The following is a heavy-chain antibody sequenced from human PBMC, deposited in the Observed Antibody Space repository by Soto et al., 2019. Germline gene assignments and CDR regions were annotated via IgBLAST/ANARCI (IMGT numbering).Heavy chain of an antibody. CDR2: IGIVGDT. D-gene: IGHD3-10*01. CDR3: ARVSTAGGDYGMDV. Sequence: PRLSCVASGFTFSSYDMHWVRQATGKGLEWVSGIGIVGDTYYPGSVKGRFNISRENAKNSLYLQMNSLRAGDTAIYYCARVSTAGGDYGMDVWGQGTTVTVSS. J-gene: IGHJ6*02. CDR1: GFTFSSYD. V-gene: IGHV3-13*01.